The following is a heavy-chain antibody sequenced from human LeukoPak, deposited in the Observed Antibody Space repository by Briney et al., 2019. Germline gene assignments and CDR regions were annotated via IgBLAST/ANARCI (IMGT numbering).Heavy chain of an antibody. V-gene: IGHV4-38-2*02. CDR1: GYSISNDYY. Sequence: SETLSLTCTVSGYSISNDYYWGWIRQPPGKGLEWIGSIYHSGSTYYNPSLKSRVTISVDTSKNQFSLRLSSVTAADTAVYYCARHGVVGATGLIFDYWGQGTLVTVSS. CDR2: IYHSGST. J-gene: IGHJ4*02. D-gene: IGHD1-26*01. CDR3: ARHGVVGATGLIFDY.